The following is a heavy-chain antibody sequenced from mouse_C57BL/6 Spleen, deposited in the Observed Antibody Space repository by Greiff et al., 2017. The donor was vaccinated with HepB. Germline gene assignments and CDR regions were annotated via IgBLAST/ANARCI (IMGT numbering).Heavy chain of an antibody. Sequence: EVKLVESEGGLVQPGSSMKLSCTASGFTFSDYYMAWVRQVPEKGLEWVANINYDGSSTYYLDSLKSRFIISRDNAKNILYLQMSSLKSEDTATYYCARSRHYDYDGGYFDVWGTGTTVTVSS. J-gene: IGHJ1*03. V-gene: IGHV5-16*01. CDR2: INYDGSST. D-gene: IGHD2-4*01. CDR3: ARSRHYDYDGGYFDV. CDR1: GFTFSDYY.